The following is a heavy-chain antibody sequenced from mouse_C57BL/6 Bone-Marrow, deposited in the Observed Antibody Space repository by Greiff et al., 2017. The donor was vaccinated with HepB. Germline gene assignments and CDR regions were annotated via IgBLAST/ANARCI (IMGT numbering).Heavy chain of an antibody. V-gene: IGHV1-69*01. CDR2: IDPSDSYT. J-gene: IGHJ2*01. Sequence: QVQLQQPGAELVMPGASVKLSCKASGYTFTSYWMHWVKQRPGQGLEWIGEIDPSDSYTNYNQKFKGKSTLTVDKSSSTAYMQLSSLTSEDSAVYYCASSFYYYGSSPWDDWGQGTTLTVSS. CDR3: ASSFYYYGSSPWDD. CDR1: GYTFTSYW. D-gene: IGHD1-1*01.